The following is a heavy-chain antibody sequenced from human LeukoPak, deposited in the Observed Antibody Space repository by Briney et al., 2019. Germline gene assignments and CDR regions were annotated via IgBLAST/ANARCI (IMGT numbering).Heavy chain of an antibody. CDR2: IIPIFDTA. CDR1: GGTFSSYA. J-gene: IGHJ5*02. V-gene: IGHV1-69*05. Sequence: SMKVSCKASGGTFSSYAISWVRQAPGQGLEWMGGIIPIFDTANYAQKFQGRVTITTDESTSTAYMELSSLRSEDTAVYYCARQGVVISENWFDPWGQGTLVTVSS. CDR3: ARQGVVISENWFDP. D-gene: IGHD3-22*01.